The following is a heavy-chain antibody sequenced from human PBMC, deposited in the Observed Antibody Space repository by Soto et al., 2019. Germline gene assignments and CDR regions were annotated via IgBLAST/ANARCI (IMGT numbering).Heavy chain of an antibody. Sequence: SETLSLTCTVSGGSISSSSYYWGWIRQPPGKGLEWIGSIYYSGSTYYNPSLKSRVTISVDTSKNQFSLKLSSVTAADTAVYYCARRDSSGWTAYFLDYWGQGTLVTVSS. J-gene: IGHJ4*02. V-gene: IGHV4-39*01. CDR1: GGSISSSSYY. CDR3: ARRDSSGWTAYFLDY. CDR2: IYYSGST. D-gene: IGHD6-19*01.